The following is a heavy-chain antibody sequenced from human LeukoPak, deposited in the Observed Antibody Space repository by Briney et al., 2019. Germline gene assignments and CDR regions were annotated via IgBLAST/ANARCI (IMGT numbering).Heavy chain of an antibody. Sequence: GGSLRLSCAASGFTFTNYDMHWVRQATGRGLEWVSAIGIRGDTYYPGSVKGRFTISRENAKSSLYLQMNSLRAEDTAVYYCARGGIQVSGIDEIDHWGQGTLVTASS. CDR3: ARGGIQVSGIDEIDH. J-gene: IGHJ4*02. CDR1: GFTFTNYD. V-gene: IGHV3-13*01. D-gene: IGHD5-18*01. CDR2: IGIRGDT.